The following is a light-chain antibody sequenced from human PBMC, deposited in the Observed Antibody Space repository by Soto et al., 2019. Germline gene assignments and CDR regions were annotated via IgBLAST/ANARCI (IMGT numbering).Light chain of an antibody. Sequence: EIVMTQSPATLSVSPGERATLSCRASQSISNNLAWYQQKPGQAPRLLIYGSSTRATDIPARFTGSGSGTEFTLTISSLQSEDFAVYYCQQYNNWPLAFSQGTKVEIK. CDR1: QSISNN. CDR3: QQYNNWPLA. J-gene: IGKJ1*01. V-gene: IGKV3-15*01. CDR2: GSS.